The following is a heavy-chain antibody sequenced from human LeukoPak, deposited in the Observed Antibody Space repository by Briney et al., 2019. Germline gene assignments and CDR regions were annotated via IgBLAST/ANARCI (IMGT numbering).Heavy chain of an antibody. Sequence: GGSLRLSCAASGFTFSSYSMNWGRQAPGKGLEWVSSISSSSYIYYADSVKGRFTISRDNAKNSLYLQMNSLRAEDTAVYYCASTYSSGPIYYYYMDVWGKGTTVTVSS. J-gene: IGHJ6*03. CDR2: ISSSSYI. D-gene: IGHD3-22*01. CDR3: ASTYSSGPIYYYYMDV. V-gene: IGHV3-21*01. CDR1: GFTFSSYS.